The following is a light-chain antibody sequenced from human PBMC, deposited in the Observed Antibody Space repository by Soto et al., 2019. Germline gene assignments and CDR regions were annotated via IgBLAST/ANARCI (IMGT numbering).Light chain of an antibody. V-gene: IGKV1-39*01. CDR3: QQSYSTPGT. CDR2: AAS. Sequence: IQMTQSPSSLSVSLGDRVTITCRASQSISSYLNWYQQKPGKAPKLLIYAASSLQSGVPSRFSGSGSGTDFTLTISSLQPEDFATYYCQQSYSTPGTFGQGTKVDI. CDR1: QSISSY. J-gene: IGKJ1*01.